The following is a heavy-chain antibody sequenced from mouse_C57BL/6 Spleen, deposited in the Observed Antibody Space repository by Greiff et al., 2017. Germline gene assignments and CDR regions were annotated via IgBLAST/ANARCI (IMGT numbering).Heavy chain of an antibody. CDR2: IAPSDSYT. CDR1: GYTFTSYW. CDR3: ATGDSSGHRGFAY. V-gene: IGHV1-50*01. D-gene: IGHD3-2*02. Sequence: VQLQQPGAELVKPGASVKLSCKASGYTFTSYWMQWVKQRPGQGLEWIGEIAPSDSYTTYNQKFKGKATLTVVRSSSTAYMQLRILSSEYSAVYYCATGDSSGHRGFAYWGQGTLVTVSA. J-gene: IGHJ3*01.